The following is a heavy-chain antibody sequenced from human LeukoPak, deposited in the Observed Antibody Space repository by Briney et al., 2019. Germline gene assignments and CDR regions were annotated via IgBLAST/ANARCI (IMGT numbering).Heavy chain of an antibody. CDR1: DYTFTNYG. CDR2: ISDYNTHT. CDR3: AKDILNYDFLTGVFDP. Sequence: ASVKVSCKASDYTFTNYGISWLRQAPGQGLERMGWISDYNTHTNYSQKLQGRVTMTTDTSTSTAYMELRSLRSDDTAMYYCAKDILNYDFLTGVFDPWGQGTLVTVSS. J-gene: IGHJ5*02. D-gene: IGHD3-9*01. V-gene: IGHV1-18*01.